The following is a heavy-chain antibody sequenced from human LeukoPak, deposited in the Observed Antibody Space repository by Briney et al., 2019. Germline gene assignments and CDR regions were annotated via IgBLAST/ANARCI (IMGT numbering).Heavy chain of an antibody. Sequence: GGSLRLSCAASGITFSTYAMTWVRQAPGKGLQWVAAISGSGTDTYHRDSVKGRFTISRDNSKNTLHLQMNSLRAEDTAVYYCATYYLGGRYQGLDYWGQGTLVTVSS. CDR2: ISGSGTDT. J-gene: IGHJ4*02. D-gene: IGHD1-26*01. V-gene: IGHV3-23*01. CDR1: GITFSTYA. CDR3: ATYYLGGRYQGLDY.